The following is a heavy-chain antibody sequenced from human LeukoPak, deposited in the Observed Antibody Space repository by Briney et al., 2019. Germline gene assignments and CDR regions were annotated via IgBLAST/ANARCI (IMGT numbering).Heavy chain of an antibody. V-gene: IGHV3-7*01. J-gene: IGHJ4*02. CDR3: ARDLAYSRLDY. D-gene: IGHD5-18*01. CDR2: INPEGSEK. CDR1: GLTFSSSW. Sequence: GGSLRLSCAVSGLTFSSSWMDWVRQAPGKGLVWVASINPEGSEKYSADSVKGRFTISRDNAKNSLYLQMDSLRVEDTAFYYCARDLAYSRLDYWGQGMLVTVSS.